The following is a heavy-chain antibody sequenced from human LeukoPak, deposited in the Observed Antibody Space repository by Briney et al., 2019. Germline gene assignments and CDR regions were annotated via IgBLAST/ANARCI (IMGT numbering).Heavy chain of an antibody. J-gene: IGHJ5*02. D-gene: IGHD3-16*01. CDR3: ARAHGGKNWFDP. V-gene: IGHV3-74*01. CDR2: INSDGSST. CDR1: GFTFSSYW. Sequence: GGSLRLSCAASGFTFSSYWMHWVRQAPGKGLVWVSRINSDGSSTSYADSVKGRFTISRDNAKNTLYLQTNSLRAEDTAVYYCARAHGGKNWFDPWGQGTLVTVSS.